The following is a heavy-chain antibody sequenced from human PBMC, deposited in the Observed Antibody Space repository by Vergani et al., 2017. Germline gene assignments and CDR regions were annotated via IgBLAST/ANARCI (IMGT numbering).Heavy chain of an antibody. J-gene: IGHJ5*02. CDR2: ISTYNGNT. Sequence: QVHLVQSGAEVKKPGASVKVSCKASGYTFTSYGITWVRQAPGQGLEWMGWISTYNGNTNYAQKFQGRVTMTTDTSTSTAYMDRRSLGSDDTAVYYCARWAGYCGGGSCYSRFFLGSGNNWFDPWGQGTLVTVSS. V-gene: IGHV1-18*04. CDR3: ARWAGYCGGGSCYSRFFLGSGNNWFDP. CDR1: GYTFTSYG. D-gene: IGHD2-15*01.